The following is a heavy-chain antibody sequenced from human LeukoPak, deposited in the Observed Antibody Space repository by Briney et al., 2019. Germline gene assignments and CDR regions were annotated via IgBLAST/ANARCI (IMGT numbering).Heavy chain of an antibody. D-gene: IGHD4-17*01. CDR3: ARRSDYWNFAD. V-gene: IGHV4-59*08. CDR1: GGSISSYY. Sequence: SETLSLTCTVSGGSISSYYWSWIRQPPGKGLEWIGYIYYSGSTGYNPSLKSRVTISVDTSKNQFSLKLSSVTAADTAVYYCARRSDYWNFADWGQGTLVTVSS. CDR2: IYYSGST. J-gene: IGHJ4*02.